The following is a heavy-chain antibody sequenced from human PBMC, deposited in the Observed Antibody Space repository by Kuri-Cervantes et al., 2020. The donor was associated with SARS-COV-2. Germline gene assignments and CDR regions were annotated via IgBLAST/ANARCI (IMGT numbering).Heavy chain of an antibody. CDR3: SRPAAVPPPGHWSGYYASGWFDP. CDR2: IYYSGST. CDR1: GGSVSSGSYY. D-gene: IGHD3-3*01. J-gene: IGHJ5*02. V-gene: IGHV4-61*01. Sequence: SETLSLTCTVSGGSVSSGSYYWSWIRQPPGKGLEWIGYIYYSGSTNYNPSLKSRVTISVDTSKNQFSLKLSSVTASDTAVYYCSRPAAVPPPGHWSGYYASGWFDPWGQGTLVTVSS.